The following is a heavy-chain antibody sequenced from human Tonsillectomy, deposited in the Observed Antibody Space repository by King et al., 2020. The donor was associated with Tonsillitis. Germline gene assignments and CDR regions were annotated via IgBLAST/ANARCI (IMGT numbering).Heavy chain of an antibody. Sequence: VQLVQSGAEVKKPGESLRISCKGSGYSFTSYWISWVRQMPGKGLEWMGRIDPSDSYTNYSPSFQGHVTISADKSISTAYLQWSSLKASDTAMYYFARADYDISGYYHPSYNWFDPWGQGTLVTVSS. CDR3: ARADYDISGYYHPSYNWFDP. V-gene: IGHV5-10-1*03. CDR2: IDPSDSYT. D-gene: IGHD3-22*01. CDR1: GYSFTSYW. J-gene: IGHJ5*02.